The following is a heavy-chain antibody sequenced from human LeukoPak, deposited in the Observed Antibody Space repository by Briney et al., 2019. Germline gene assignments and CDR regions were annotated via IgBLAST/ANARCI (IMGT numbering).Heavy chain of an antibody. CDR2: IYSGGST. D-gene: IGHD3-10*01. V-gene: IGHV3-66*01. CDR1: EFSVGSNY. CDR3: AREYRGAYYYYMDV. Sequence: QAGGSLRLSCAASEFSVGSNYMTWVRQAPGKGLEGVSLIYSGGSTYYADSVKGRFTISRDNAKNSLYLQMNSLRAEDTAVYYCAREYRGAYYYYMDVWGKGTTVTISS. J-gene: IGHJ6*03.